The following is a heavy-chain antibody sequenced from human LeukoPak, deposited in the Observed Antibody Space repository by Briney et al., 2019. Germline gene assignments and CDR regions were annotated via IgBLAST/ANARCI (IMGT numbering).Heavy chain of an antibody. Sequence: PGGSLRLSCAASGFTFRSFAMSWVRQAPGKGLEWVSVISDGGGGTYYADSVKGRFTISRDNSKNTLYLQMNSLTAEDTAVYYCAKAGAVADTKYYFDYWGQGTLVTVSS. V-gene: IGHV3-23*01. CDR1: GFTFRSFA. CDR3: AKAGAVADTKYYFDY. CDR2: ISDGGGGT. D-gene: IGHD6-19*01. J-gene: IGHJ4*02.